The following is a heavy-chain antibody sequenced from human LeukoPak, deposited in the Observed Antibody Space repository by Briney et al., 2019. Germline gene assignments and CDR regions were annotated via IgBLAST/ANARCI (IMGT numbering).Heavy chain of an antibody. J-gene: IGHJ4*02. D-gene: IGHD2-15*01. V-gene: IGHV4-59*08. CDR3: ARVAGSGYCEY. Sequence: SETLSLTCTVSGGSISSYSWSWIRQPPGKGLEWIGYIYYSGSTYYNPSLKSRVTISVDTSKNQFSLKLSSVTAADTAVYYCARVAGSGYCEYWGQGTLVTVSS. CDR2: IYYSGST. CDR1: GGSISSYS.